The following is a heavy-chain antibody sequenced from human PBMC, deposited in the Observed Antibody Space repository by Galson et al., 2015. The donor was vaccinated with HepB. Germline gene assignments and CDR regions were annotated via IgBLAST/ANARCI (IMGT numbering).Heavy chain of an antibody. D-gene: IGHD5-12*01. Sequence: SLRLSCAASGFTFSDAWMSWVRQAPGEGLKWVGRIKSKTDGGTTDDAAPVKGRFTISRDASKNTLYLQMNSLKTEDTAVYYCTTGDLYIVATVPMLYWGRGTLVTVSS. V-gene: IGHV3-15*01. CDR3: TTGDLYIVATVPMLY. CDR2: IKSKTDGGTT. CDR1: GFTFSDAW. J-gene: IGHJ4*02.